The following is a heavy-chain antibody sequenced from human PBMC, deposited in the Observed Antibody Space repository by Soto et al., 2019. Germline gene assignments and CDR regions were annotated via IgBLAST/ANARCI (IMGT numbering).Heavy chain of an antibody. Sequence: QVQLVQSGAAVKKPGASVKVSCKASGYTFTGYDIHWVRQAPGQGREWMGWINPNSGGTKYPQKFQGRVTMTRDTSIRTVYMSLTGLKSDDTAVYFCARDLAKGGGSAGFDYWGQGTLVAVSS. CDR1: GYTFTGYD. V-gene: IGHV1-2*02. J-gene: IGHJ4*02. CDR2: INPNSGGT. D-gene: IGHD2-15*01. CDR3: ARDLAKGGGSAGFDY.